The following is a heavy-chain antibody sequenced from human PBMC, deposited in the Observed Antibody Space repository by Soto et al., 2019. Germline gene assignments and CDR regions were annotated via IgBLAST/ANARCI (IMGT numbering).Heavy chain of an antibody. Sequence: EVQLVESGGGLVQPGGSLRLSCAASGFTFSRYWMHWVRQPPGKGLVWVSRTNGDGSSTNYADSVKGRFTISRDNDKNTLYLQMNSLRAEDTAVYYCARDDNPDYWGQGTLVTVSS. CDR1: GFTFSRYW. V-gene: IGHV3-74*01. D-gene: IGHD1-20*01. CDR3: ARDDNPDY. J-gene: IGHJ4*02. CDR2: TNGDGSST.